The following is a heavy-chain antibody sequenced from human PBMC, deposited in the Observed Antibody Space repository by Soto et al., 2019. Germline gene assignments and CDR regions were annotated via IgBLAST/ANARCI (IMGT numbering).Heavy chain of an antibody. J-gene: IGHJ6*02. CDR1: GYSFTIYL. CDR3: ARHTGAVAGKYNGMDG. D-gene: IGHD6-19*01. V-gene: IGHV5-51*01. Sequence: GDSLKISCKGSGYSFTIYLIGWVRQMLGKGLEWMGIIYPCDSDTSYCPSFQGQVTISADQSSSTAYLQWCSLKASDTAMYYSARHTGAVAGKYNGMDGWGQGTTVTVSS. CDR2: IYPCDSDT.